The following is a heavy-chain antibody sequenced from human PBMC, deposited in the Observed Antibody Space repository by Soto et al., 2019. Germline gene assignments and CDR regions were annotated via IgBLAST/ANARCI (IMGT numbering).Heavy chain of an antibody. CDR2: ISSGGFTI. CDR1: GFTFSDYY. J-gene: IGHJ6*02. CDR3: ARDPGIYYGMDV. D-gene: IGHD3-10*01. Sequence: PGVSLRLSCTASGFTFSDYYMTWIRQAPGKGLEWLSYISSGGFTIYYADSVKGRFTVSRDNAKNSMYLQMNTLRVEDTAVYYCARDPGIYYGMDVWGQGTTVTVSS. V-gene: IGHV3-11*01.